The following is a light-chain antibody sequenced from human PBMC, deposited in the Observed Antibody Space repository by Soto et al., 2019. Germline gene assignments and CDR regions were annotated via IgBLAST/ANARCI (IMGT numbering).Light chain of an antibody. V-gene: IGKV4-1*01. CDR1: QSVLYNSNNKNY. Sequence: DIVMTQSPDSLAVSLGERATINCKSSQSVLYNSNNKNYLAWYQQKPGQPPKLLIYWASTRESGVPDRFSGSGSGTDFTPTISSLQAEDVAVYYCQQHYGTPFTFGPGTKVDI. CDR3: QQHYGTPFT. J-gene: IGKJ3*01. CDR2: WAS.